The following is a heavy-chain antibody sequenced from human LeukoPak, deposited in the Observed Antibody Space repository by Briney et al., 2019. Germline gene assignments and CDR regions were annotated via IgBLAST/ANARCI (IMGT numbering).Heavy chain of an antibody. D-gene: IGHD3-22*01. Sequence: GGSLRLSCAASGFTFSSYAMHWVRQAPGKGLEWVAVIPYDGSNKYYADSVKGRFAISRDNSKNTLYLQMNSLRAEDTAVYYCARDPEHYYDSSGYYYGSYFDYWGQGTLVTVSS. CDR1: GFTFSSYA. CDR2: IPYDGSNK. J-gene: IGHJ4*02. V-gene: IGHV3-30*09. CDR3: ARDPEHYYDSSGYYYGSYFDY.